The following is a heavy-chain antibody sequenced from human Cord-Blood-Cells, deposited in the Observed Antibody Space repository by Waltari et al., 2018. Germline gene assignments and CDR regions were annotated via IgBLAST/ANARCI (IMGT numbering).Heavy chain of an antibody. Sequence: QVQLVQSGAEVKKPGASVKVSCKASGYTFTGYYMHWVRQAPGQGLEWMGWINPNSGGTNYAQKCQGRVTMTRDTSISTAYMELSRLRSDDTAVYYCARDLGLYWYFDLWGRGTLVTVSS. CDR3: ARDLGLYWYFDL. CDR2: INPNSGGT. J-gene: IGHJ2*01. CDR1: GYTFTGYY. D-gene: IGHD7-27*01. V-gene: IGHV1-2*02.